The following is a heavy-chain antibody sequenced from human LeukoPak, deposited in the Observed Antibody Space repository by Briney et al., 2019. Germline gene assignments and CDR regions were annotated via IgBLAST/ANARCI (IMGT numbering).Heavy chain of an antibody. CDR3: ARQSLYGSGSYHYFDY. V-gene: IGHV1-69*13. CDR2: IIPIFGTA. D-gene: IGHD3-10*01. CDR1: GGTFSSYA. J-gene: IGHJ4*02. Sequence: GASVKVSCKAPGGTFSSYAISWVRQAPGQGLEWMGGIIPIFGTANYAQKFQGRVTITADESTSTAYMELSSLRSEDTAVYYCARQSLYGSGSYHYFDYWGQGTLVTVSS.